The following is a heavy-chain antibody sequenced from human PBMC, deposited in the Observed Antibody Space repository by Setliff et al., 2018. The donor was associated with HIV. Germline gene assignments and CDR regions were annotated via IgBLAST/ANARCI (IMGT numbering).Heavy chain of an antibody. CDR1: GYSISSGFY. Sequence: SETLSLTCAVSGYSISSGFYWAWIRQPPGKGLEYIGSIHYNEKTYYNPSLKSRVTISVDTSKNQFSLKLSSVTAADAAVYYCASRVYYYDSSGYLREEGFDPWGQGTLVTVSS. V-gene: IGHV4-38-2*01. D-gene: IGHD3-22*01. CDR2: IHYNEKT. J-gene: IGHJ5*02. CDR3: ASRVYYYDSSGYLREEGFDP.